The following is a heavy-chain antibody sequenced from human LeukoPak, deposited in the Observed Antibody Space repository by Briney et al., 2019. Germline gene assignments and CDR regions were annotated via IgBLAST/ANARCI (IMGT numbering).Heavy chain of an antibody. Sequence: GGSLRLSCAASGFTFSNAWMSWVRQAPGKGLEWVGRIKSKTDGGTTDYAAPVKGRFTISRDDSKNTLYLQMNSLKTEDTAVYYCARRGYDTGTLDYWGQGTLVTVSS. V-gene: IGHV3-15*01. CDR2: IKSKTDGGTT. CDR1: GFTFSNAW. D-gene: IGHD3-22*01. CDR3: ARRGYDTGTLDY. J-gene: IGHJ4*02.